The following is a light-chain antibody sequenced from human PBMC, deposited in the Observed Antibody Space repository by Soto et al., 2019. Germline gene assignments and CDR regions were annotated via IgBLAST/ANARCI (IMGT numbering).Light chain of an antibody. CDR3: QQYNTWPPT. J-gene: IGKJ1*01. V-gene: IGKV3-15*01. Sequence: EIVMTQSPATLSSSPGERATLSFMASQSVRSNLAWYQQKPGQAPRLLIYSASTRATGIPARFSGSGSGTEFTLSIGSLQSEDFAIYYCQQYNTWPPTFGQGTKVDIK. CDR2: SAS. CDR1: QSVRSN.